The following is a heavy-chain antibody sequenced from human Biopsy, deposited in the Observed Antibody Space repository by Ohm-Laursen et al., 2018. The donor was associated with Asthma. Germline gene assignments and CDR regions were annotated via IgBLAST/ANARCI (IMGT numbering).Heavy chain of an antibody. V-gene: IGHV3-30*01. D-gene: IGHD4-23*01. CDR1: GFSFSNFA. Sequence: SLTLSCAASGFSFSNFAIHWVRQAPGKGIEWVGVISKHASTHDYADPVKGRFTMARDNSRNTLYLQMNSLRVEDTAIYYCARTHERWTSIQDDALDIWGQGTMVIVSS. CDR3: ARTHERWTSIQDDALDI. J-gene: IGHJ3*02. CDR2: ISKHASTH.